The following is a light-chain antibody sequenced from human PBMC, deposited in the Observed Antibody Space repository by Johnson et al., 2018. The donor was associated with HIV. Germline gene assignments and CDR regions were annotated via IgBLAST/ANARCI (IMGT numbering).Light chain of an antibody. J-gene: IGLJ1*01. CDR1: SSNIGSNT. CDR3: AAWDDSLSASYV. V-gene: IGLV1-44*01. CDR2: SSN. Sequence: QSVLTQPPSVSAAPGQKVTISCSGGSSNIGSNTVNWYQQLPGTAPKLLVYSSNQRPSGVPDRFSGSKSGTSASLAISGLQSEDEAEYTCAAWDDSLSASYVFGTGTKVSVL.